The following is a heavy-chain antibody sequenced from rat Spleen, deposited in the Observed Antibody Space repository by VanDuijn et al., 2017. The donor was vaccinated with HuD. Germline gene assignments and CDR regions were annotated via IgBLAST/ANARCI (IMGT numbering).Heavy chain of an antibody. Sequence: EVQLVESGGGLVQPGRSLKLSCAAAGFISSDHYVAWVRQAPTKGLEWVATINYDGSSTFYRDSVRGRFTISRDNAKNTLYLQMDSLRSEDTATYYCARHRNYGGIPFDYWGQGVMVTVSS. D-gene: IGHD1-11*01. CDR2: INYDGSST. CDR1: GFISSDHY. V-gene: IGHV5-7*01. CDR3: ARHRNYGGIPFDY. J-gene: IGHJ2*01.